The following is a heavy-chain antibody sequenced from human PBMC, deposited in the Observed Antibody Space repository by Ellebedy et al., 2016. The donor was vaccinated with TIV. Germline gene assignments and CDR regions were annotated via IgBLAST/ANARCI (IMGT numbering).Heavy chain of an antibody. CDR1: GFTFSDHH. D-gene: IGHD2-8*01. V-gene: IGHV3-11*04. Sequence: PGGSLRLSCAASGFTFSDHHMSWIRQAPGKGPECVSYISGSGDIIYYAESVKGRFTISRDNAKNSLYLQMNSLRAEDTAVYYCARGYASPNYWGQGTLVTVSS. CDR2: ISGSGDII. J-gene: IGHJ4*02. CDR3: ARGYASPNY.